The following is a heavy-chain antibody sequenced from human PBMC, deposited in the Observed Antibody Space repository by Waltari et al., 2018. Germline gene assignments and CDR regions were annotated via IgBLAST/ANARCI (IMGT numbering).Heavy chain of an antibody. CDR3: ATYIGASVGTASFDV. V-gene: IGHV4-39*01. CDR2: ISYSGTT. Sequence: GWIRHPPGQGLEWIGTISYSGTTYTSPSLQSRVTISRDTSKNQLSLKLDSVTASDTAVYYCATYIGASVGTASFDVWGQGTMVTVSS. D-gene: IGHD5-12*01. J-gene: IGHJ3*01.